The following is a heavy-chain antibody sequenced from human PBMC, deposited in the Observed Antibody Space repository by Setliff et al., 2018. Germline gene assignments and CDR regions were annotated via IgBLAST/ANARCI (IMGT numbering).Heavy chain of an antibody. J-gene: IGHJ3*01. D-gene: IGHD1-1*01. Sequence: SETLSLTCDVSGISITSGHYWGWIRQPPGKGLEWIATIHHRGRTYYNPTLDSRVTISLDTSKNQYSLRLRSVTAADTAVYYCASPRRDDLDTPFDAFDLCGQGTKVTVSS. CDR3: ASPRRDDLDTPFDAFDL. CDR2: IHHRGRT. V-gene: IGHV4-38-2*01. CDR1: GISITSGHY.